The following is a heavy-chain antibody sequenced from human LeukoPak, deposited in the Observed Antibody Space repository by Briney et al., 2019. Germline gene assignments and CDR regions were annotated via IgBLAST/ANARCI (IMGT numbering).Heavy chain of an antibody. CDR1: GFTFSSYA. J-gene: IGHJ5*02. Sequence: GGSLRLSCAASGFTFSSYAMHWVRQAPGKGLEWVAVISYDGSNKYYADSVKGRFTISRDNSKNTLYLQMNSLRVDDTAVYHCARIYYDSWSGYSWFDPWGQGILVTVSS. CDR2: ISYDGSNK. D-gene: IGHD3-3*01. CDR3: ARIYYDSWSGYSWFDP. V-gene: IGHV3-30*04.